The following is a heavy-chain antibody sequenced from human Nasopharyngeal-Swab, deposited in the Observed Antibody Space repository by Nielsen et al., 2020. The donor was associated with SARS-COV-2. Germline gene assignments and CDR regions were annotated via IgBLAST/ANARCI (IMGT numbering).Heavy chain of an antibody. CDR1: GFTFSSYA. J-gene: IGHJ4*02. Sequence: GGSLRLSCAASGFTFSSYAMNWVRQAPGKGLEWVAVISYDGGNKYYADSVKGRFTISRDNSKNTLYLQMNSLRAEDTAVYYCAKDRGIVVVIGFDYWGQGTLVTVSS. V-gene: IGHV3-30*04. CDR2: ISYDGGNK. D-gene: IGHD3-22*01. CDR3: AKDRGIVVVIGFDY.